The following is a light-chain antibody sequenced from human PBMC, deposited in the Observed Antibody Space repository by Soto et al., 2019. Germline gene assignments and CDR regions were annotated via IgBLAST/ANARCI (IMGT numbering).Light chain of an antibody. CDR3: KQYNNWPIT. CDR1: QRVSSN. CDR2: GAS. J-gene: IGKJ5*01. Sequence: EIVMTQPPATLSESPGETAPLSCTASQRVSSNLAWYQQKPGQASRPLIYGASTRATGIPARFSGSGSGTEFTLPISSLQSEDFEVYYCKQYNNWPITVGEGKRLEIK. V-gene: IGKV3-15*01.